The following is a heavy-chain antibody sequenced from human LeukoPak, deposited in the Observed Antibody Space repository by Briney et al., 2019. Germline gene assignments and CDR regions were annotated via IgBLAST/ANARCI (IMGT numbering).Heavy chain of an antibody. J-gene: IGHJ4*02. D-gene: IGHD5-18*01. CDR2: IYPSDSDT. Sequence: PGESPKISCKGSGYSFTSYWIGWVRRMPGKGLEWMGIIYPSDSDTRYSPSFQGQVTISADKSISTAYLQWSSLKASDTAMYYCARQGYSYGKYYFDYWGQGALVTVSS. CDR1: GYSFTSYW. CDR3: ARQGYSYGKYYFDY. V-gene: IGHV5-51*01.